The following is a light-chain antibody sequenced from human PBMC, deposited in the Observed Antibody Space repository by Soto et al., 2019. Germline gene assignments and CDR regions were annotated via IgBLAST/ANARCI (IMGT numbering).Light chain of an antibody. V-gene: IGKV3-20*01. J-gene: IGKJ3*01. CDR3: QQYGSSPLFT. Sequence: EIVLTQSPGTLSLSPGERATLSCRASQSVSSSYLAWYQQKPGQAPRLLIYGASSRATGIPDRFSGSGSGTDFTLTISRLEPEDFPVYYCQQYGSSPLFTFGPGNKVDIK. CDR1: QSVSSSY. CDR2: GAS.